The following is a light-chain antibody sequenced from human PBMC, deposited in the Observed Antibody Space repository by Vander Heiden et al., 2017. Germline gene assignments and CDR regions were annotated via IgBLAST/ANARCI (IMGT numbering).Light chain of an antibody. CDR3: ATWDHSLNAWV. CDR2: SDN. J-gene: IGLJ3*02. Sequence: QSLPTQPPSASGTPGQRVTISCSGSSSNIGSFAVNWYHQLPETAPKLLIYSDNHRPSGVPDRFSGSRSGTSASLAISGLQSGDETDYYCATWDHSLNAWVFGGGIKLTVL. CDR1: SSNIGSFA. V-gene: IGLV1-44*01.